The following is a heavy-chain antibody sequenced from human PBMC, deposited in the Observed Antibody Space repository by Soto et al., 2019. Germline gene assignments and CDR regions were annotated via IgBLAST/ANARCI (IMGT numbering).Heavy chain of an antibody. CDR1: GYTFTSYA. CDR2: INAGNGNT. Sequence: QVQLVQSGAEVKKPGASVKVSCKASGYTFTSYAMHWVRQAPGQRLEWMGWINAGNGNTKYSKKFQGRVTITRDTSASTAYMELSSLRSEDTAVYYCARDTPSSSWYYDYWGQGTLVTVSS. V-gene: IGHV1-3*01. J-gene: IGHJ4*02. CDR3: ARDTPSSSWYYDY. D-gene: IGHD6-13*01.